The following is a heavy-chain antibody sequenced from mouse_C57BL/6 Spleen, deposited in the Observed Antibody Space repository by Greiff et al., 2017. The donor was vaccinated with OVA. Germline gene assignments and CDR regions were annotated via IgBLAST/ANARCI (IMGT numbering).Heavy chain of an antibody. D-gene: IGHD2-4*01. J-gene: IGHJ1*03. Sequence: ESGPGLVKPSQSLSLTCSVTGYSITSGYYWNWIRQSPGNKLEWMGYKSYDGSNNYNPYLKNRISITGDTSKNQFFLKLNSVTTEDTATYYCARAGEYDYNSWYFDVWGTGTPVTVS. V-gene: IGHV3-6*01. CDR2: KSYDGSN. CDR3: ARAGEYDYNSWYFDV. CDR1: GYSITSGYY.